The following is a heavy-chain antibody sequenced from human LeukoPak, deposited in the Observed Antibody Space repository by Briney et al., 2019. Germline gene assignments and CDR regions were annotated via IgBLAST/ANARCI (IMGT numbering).Heavy chain of an antibody. CDR1: GFTFSSYA. D-gene: IGHD2-2*01. V-gene: IGHV3-23*01. Sequence: GGSLRLSCAASGFTFSSYAMSWVRQAPGKGLEWVSAISGSGGSTYYADSVKGRFTISRDNSKNTLYLQMNSLRAEDSAVYYCAKGLRSTDYMDVWGKGTTVTVSS. CDR3: AKGLRSTDYMDV. CDR2: ISGSGGST. J-gene: IGHJ6*03.